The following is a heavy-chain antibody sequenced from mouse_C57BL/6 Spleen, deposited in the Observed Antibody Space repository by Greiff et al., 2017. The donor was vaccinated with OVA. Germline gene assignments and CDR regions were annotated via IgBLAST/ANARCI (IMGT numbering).Heavy chain of an antibody. CDR3: ARDYGNLYWYFDV. D-gene: IGHD2-1*01. J-gene: IGHJ1*03. Sequence: VQLQQSGAELARPGASVKMSCKASGYTFTSYTMHWVKQRPGQGLEWIGYINPSSGYTKYNQKFKDKATLTADKSSSTAYMQLSSLTSEDSAVYYCARDYGNLYWYFDVWGTGTTVTVSS. V-gene: IGHV1-4*01. CDR1: GYTFTSYT. CDR2: INPSSGYT.